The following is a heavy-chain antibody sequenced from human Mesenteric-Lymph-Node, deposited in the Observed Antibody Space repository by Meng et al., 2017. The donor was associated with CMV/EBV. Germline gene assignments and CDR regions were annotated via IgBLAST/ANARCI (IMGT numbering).Heavy chain of an antibody. D-gene: IGHD3-3*01. CDR1: GFTFSTSW. V-gene: IGHV3-7*01. J-gene: IGHJ6*02. CDR2: IKYDGSEK. CDR3: AKDYDFWSGYPKYYYYGMDV. Sequence: GGSLRLSCAASGFTFSTSWMTWVRQAPRKGLEWVANIKYDGSEKNYVDSVRGRFTTSRDNAKNSLYLQMDSLRAEDTAVYYCAKDYDFWSGYPKYYYYGMDVWGQGTTVTVSS.